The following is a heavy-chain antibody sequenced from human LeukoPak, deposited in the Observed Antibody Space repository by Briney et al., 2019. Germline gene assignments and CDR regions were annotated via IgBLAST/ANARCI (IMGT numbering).Heavy chain of an antibody. J-gene: IGHJ4*02. V-gene: IGHV3-48*01. Sequence: PGGSLRLSCAASGFTFSSYEMNWVRQAPGKGLEWVSYISSSSSTIYYADSVKGRFTISRDNAKNSLYLQMNSLRAEDTAVYYCARMKYCGGDCYNFDYWGQGTLVTVSS. CDR3: ARMKYCGGDCYNFDY. CDR1: GFTFSSYE. D-gene: IGHD2-21*02. CDR2: ISSSSSTI.